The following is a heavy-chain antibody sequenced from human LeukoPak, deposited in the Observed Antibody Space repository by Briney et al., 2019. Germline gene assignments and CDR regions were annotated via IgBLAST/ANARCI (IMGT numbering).Heavy chain of an antibody. V-gene: IGHV4-4*07. CDR2: IYTSGST. Sequence: SETLSLTCTVSGGSISSYYWSWIRQPAGKGLEWIGRIYTSGSTNYNPSLKSRVTMSVDTSKNQFSLKLSSVTAADTAVYYCARNVLLWFGELLCENYFDYWGQGTLVTVSS. CDR1: GGSISSYY. D-gene: IGHD3-10*01. J-gene: IGHJ4*02. CDR3: ARNVLLWFGELLCENYFDY.